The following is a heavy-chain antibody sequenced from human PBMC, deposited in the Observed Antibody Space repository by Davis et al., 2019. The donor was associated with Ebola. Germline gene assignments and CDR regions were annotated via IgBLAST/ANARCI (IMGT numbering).Heavy chain of an antibody. Sequence: GESLKISCAASGFTFDDYGMSWVRQAPGKGLEWVSGINWNGGSTGYADSVKGRFTISRDNAKNSLYLQMNSLRAEDTAVYYCARDRWYSSGWYHRFYYGMDVWGQGTTVTVSS. CDR2: INWNGGST. CDR3: ARDRWYSSGWYHRFYYGMDV. D-gene: IGHD6-19*01. V-gene: IGHV3-20*04. J-gene: IGHJ6*02. CDR1: GFTFDDYG.